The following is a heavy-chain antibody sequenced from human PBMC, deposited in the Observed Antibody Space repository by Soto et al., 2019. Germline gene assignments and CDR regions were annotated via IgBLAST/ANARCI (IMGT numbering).Heavy chain of an antibody. CDR1: GGSISSGGYY. CDR3: ARDIVATIPNYYYYYHGMDV. CDR2: IYYSGST. D-gene: IGHD5-12*01. J-gene: IGHJ6*02. Sequence: SETLSLTCTVSGGSISSGGYYWSWIRQHPGKGLEWIGYIYYSGSTYYNPSLKSRVTISVDTSKNQFSLKLSSVTAADTAVYYCARDIVATIPNYYYYYHGMDVWGQGTTVTVSS. V-gene: IGHV4-31*03.